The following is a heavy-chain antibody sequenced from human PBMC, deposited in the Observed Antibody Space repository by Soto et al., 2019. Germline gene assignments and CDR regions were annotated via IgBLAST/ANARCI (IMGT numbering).Heavy chain of an antibody. Sequence: SETLSLTCTVSGGSISSYYWSWMRQPPGKGLEWIGYIYYSGSTNYNPSLKSRVTISVDTSKNQFSLKLSSVTAADTAVYYCARAIDYDSSGYYTRWGDAFDIWGQGTMVTVSS. CDR2: IYYSGST. J-gene: IGHJ3*02. V-gene: IGHV4-59*01. CDR1: GGSISSYY. CDR3: ARAIDYDSSGYYTRWGDAFDI. D-gene: IGHD3-22*01.